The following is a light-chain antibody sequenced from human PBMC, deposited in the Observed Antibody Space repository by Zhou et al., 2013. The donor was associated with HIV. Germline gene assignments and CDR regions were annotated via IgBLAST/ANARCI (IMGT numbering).Light chain of an antibody. CDR3: QQTYTAPWT. Sequence: DIQLTQSPSSLSASIGDRVTITCRASQTISIYLNWYQQKPGKAPQSLIYAASSVHTGVPSRFSGSGSGTDFTLTISTLQPEDFATYYCQQTYTAPWTFGQGTKVE. V-gene: IGKV1-39*01. J-gene: IGKJ1*01. CDR2: AAS. CDR1: QTISIY.